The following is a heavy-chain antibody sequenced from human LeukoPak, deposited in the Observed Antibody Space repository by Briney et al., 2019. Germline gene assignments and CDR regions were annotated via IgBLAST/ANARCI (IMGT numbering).Heavy chain of an antibody. J-gene: IGHJ4*02. V-gene: IGHV3-21*01. D-gene: IGHD2-2*01. Sequence: GGSLRLSCAASGFTFSSYSMNWVRQAPGKGLEWVSSISSSSSYIYYADSVKGRFTISRDNAKNSLYLQMNSLRAEDTAVYYCAGGCSSTSCYRSVDYWGQGTLVTVSS. CDR3: AGGCSSTSCYRSVDY. CDR2: ISSSSSYI. CDR1: GFTFSSYS.